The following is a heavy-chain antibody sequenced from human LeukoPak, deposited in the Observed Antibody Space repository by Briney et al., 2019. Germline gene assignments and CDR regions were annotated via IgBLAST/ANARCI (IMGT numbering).Heavy chain of an antibody. D-gene: IGHD6-6*01. J-gene: IGHJ4*02. CDR2: INTGNGYT. Sequence: GASVKVSCKASGYSFTSNAMHWVRQGPGQGLEWMGWINTGNGYTQYSQKFQGRVTFTRDTSASTAYMELSSLRSEDTAVYHCATESIAARHFDYWGQGTLVTVSS. CDR3: ATESIAARHFDY. CDR1: GYSFTSNA. V-gene: IGHV1-3*04.